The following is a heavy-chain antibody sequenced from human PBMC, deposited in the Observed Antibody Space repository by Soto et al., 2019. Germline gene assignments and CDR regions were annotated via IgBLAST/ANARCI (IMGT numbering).Heavy chain of an antibody. Sequence: PSETLSLTCTVSGGSSSSGGYYWSWIRQHPGKGLEWIGYIYYSGSTYYNPSLKSRVTISVDTSKNQFSLKLSSVNAADTAVYYCAREVPTPYYFDYWGQGTLVTVSS. J-gene: IGHJ4*02. V-gene: IGHV4-31*03. CDR2: IYYSGST. CDR1: GGSSSSGGYY. CDR3: AREVPTPYYFDY.